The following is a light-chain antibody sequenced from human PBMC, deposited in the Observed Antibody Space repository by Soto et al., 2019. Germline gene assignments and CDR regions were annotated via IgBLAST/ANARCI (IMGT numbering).Light chain of an antibody. CDR3: STWGASLSGRV. CDR2: SDD. CDR1: SSNIGNNF. J-gene: IGLJ3*02. Sequence: QSVLTQPPSASGTPGQKVTISCSGASSNIGNNFVSWYQQVPGTAPKLLIYSDDQRPSGVPDRVSGSKSGTSASLAISGLRSEDEADYYCSTWGASLSGRVFGGGTKLTVL. V-gene: IGLV1-47*02.